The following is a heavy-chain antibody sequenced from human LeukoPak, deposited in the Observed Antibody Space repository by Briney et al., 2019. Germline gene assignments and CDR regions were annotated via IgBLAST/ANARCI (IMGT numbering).Heavy chain of an antibody. J-gene: IGHJ4*02. CDR3: ASTLTYYYGSGSYYIDC. CDR2: IFYSGST. CDR1: GASIRSSSYY. D-gene: IGHD3-10*01. Sequence: SETLSLTCTVSGASIRSSSYYCGWIRQPPGRGLEWMGSIFYSGSTYYNPSIKSRVTISVDTSKNQLSLKLRSVTAADTAVYYCASTLTYYYGSGSYYIDCWGQGTLVTVSS. V-gene: IGHV4-39*01.